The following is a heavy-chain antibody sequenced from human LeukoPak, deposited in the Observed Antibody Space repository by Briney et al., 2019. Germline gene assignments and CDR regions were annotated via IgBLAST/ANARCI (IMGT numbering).Heavy chain of an antibody. CDR2: ISSSGNAI. CDR1: GLTVSSYE. J-gene: IGHJ4*02. Sequence: PGGSLRLSCGASGLTVSSYEMNWVRQAPGKGLEWISYISSSGNAIFYSDSVKGRFTISRDNSKNTLYLQMNSLRAEDTAVYYCAKDPYTAMAYFDYWGQGTLVTVSS. CDR3: AKDPYTAMAYFDY. V-gene: IGHV3-48*03. D-gene: IGHD5-18*01.